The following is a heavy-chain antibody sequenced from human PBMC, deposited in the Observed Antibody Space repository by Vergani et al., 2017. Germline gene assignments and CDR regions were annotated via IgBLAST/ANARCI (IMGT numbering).Heavy chain of an antibody. V-gene: IGHV4-61*02. CDR1: GASITSGSFY. CDR2: IHASGTK. J-gene: IGHJ4*02. Sequence: QVHLNEAGPGLVKPSQTLSLTCTVSGASITSGSFYWSWIRQPAGKGLEWIGRIHASGTKNYNPSLRSRVTLSVDTSKNQLSLKMISMTAADTALYYCARHKDTAVVTPFDHWGQGTLVAVSS. D-gene: IGHD5-18*01. CDR3: ARHKDTAVVTPFDH.